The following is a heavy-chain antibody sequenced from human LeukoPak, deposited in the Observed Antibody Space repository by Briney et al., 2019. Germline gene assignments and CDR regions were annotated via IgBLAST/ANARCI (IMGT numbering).Heavy chain of an antibody. CDR3: ARVRGSGSYYNHWFDP. J-gene: IGHJ5*02. Sequence: AASVKVSCKASGYTFTGYYIHWVRQAPGQGLEWMGWINPNSGGTNYAQKFQGRVTMTRDTSISTAYMELSRLRSDDTAVYYGARVRGSGSYYNHWFDPWGQGTLVTVSS. CDR2: INPNSGGT. CDR1: GYTFTGYY. D-gene: IGHD3-10*01. V-gene: IGHV1-2*02.